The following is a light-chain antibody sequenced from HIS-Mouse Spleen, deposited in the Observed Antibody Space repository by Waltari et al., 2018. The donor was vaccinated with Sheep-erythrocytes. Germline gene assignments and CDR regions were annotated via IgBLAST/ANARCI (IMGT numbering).Light chain of an antibody. CDR3: MQGT. V-gene: IGKV2-30*02. Sequence: VVMTQSPLSLPVTLGQPASITCRSSQSLVHMDGNTYLNWFQQRPGQSPRRLIYKVSNRDSGVPDRFSGSGSGTDFTLKISRVEAEDVGVYYCMQGTFGQGTKLEIK. J-gene: IGKJ2*01. CDR1: QSLVHMDGNTY. CDR2: KVS.